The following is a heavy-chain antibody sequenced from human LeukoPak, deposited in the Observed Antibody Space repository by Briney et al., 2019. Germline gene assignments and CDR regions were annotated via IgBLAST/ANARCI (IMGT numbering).Heavy chain of an antibody. CDR2: ISAYNANR. CDR3: ARGPRHYFGAGSAPLDFDY. Sequence: GASVKVSCKASDYTFTMYGVHWVRQAPGQGLEWMGWISAYNANRIYAEKLQGRVTMTTDTSTDTAYMELRSLRSDDTAVYYCARGPRHYFGAGSAPLDFDYWGQGTLVTVSS. V-gene: IGHV1-18*01. J-gene: IGHJ4*02. D-gene: IGHD3-10*01. CDR1: DYTFTMYG.